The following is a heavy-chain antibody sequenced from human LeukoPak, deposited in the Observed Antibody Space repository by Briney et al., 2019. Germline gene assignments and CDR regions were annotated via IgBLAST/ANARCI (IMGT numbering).Heavy chain of an antibody. Sequence: PGKSLRLSCAASGFTFSDYYMSWIRQAPGKGLEWVSYISTSGSTIYYADSVKGRFTISRDNAKNSLYLQMNSLRAEDTAVYYCARVGATIGYYFDYWGQGTLVTVSS. D-gene: IGHD1-26*01. CDR2: ISTSGSTI. V-gene: IGHV3-11*01. CDR3: ARVGATIGYYFDY. J-gene: IGHJ4*02. CDR1: GFTFSDYY.